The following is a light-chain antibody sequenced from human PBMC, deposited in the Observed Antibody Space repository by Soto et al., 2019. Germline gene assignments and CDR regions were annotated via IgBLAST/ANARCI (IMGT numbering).Light chain of an antibody. CDR3: SSYTRTDTVV. CDR1: SSDVGSYKF. J-gene: IGLJ2*01. Sequence: QSALTQPPSASGSPGQSVTISCTGTSSDVGSYKFVSWYQQHPGKAPKLMIYEVSERPSGVSDRFSGSKSGNTASLTISGLQAEDEADYYCSSYTRTDTVVFGGGTKLTVL. CDR2: EVS. V-gene: IGLV2-8*01.